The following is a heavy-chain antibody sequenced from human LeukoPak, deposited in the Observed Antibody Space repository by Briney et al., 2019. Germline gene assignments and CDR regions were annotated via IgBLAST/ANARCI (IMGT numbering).Heavy chain of an antibody. CDR3: ARPLQGIVGATGFDY. CDR2: IYPSDSDT. J-gene: IGHJ4*02. D-gene: IGHD1-26*01. V-gene: IGHV5-51*01. CDR1: ESIFATCW. Sequence: GESLQISCQGSESIFATCWIAWLRQMPGKGLEWMGIIYPSDSDTRYSPSFQGQVTISADKSIKTAYLQWSSLKASDTAMYYCARPLQGIVGATGFDYWGQGTLVTVSS.